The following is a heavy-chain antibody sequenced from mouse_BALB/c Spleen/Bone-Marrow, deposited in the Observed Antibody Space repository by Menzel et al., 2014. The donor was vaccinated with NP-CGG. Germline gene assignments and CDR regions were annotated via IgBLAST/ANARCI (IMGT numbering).Heavy chain of an antibody. CDR1: GYAFTNYL. CDR3: ARGITTGYFDY. Sequence: VHLQQSGAELVRPGTSVKVSCKASGYAFTNYLLEWVKQRPGHGLEWIGVINPGSGCTNYNEKFKGKATLTADTSSSTPHMXHSSLTSDDSAVYGCARGITTGYFDYWGQGTTLTGSS. CDR2: INPGSGCT. V-gene: IGHV1-54*01. J-gene: IGHJ2*01. D-gene: IGHD1-1*01.